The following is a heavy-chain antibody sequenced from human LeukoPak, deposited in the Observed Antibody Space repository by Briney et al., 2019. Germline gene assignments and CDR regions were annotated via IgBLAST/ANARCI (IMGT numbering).Heavy chain of an antibody. V-gene: IGHV3-9*03. Sequence: PGRSLRLSCAASGFTFDDYAMHWVRHAPGKGLEWVSGISWNSGSIGYADSVKGRFTISRDNAKNSLYLQMNSLRAEDMALYYCAKGGYCSSTSCYYDYWGQGTLVTVSS. D-gene: IGHD2-2*01. J-gene: IGHJ4*02. CDR3: AKGGYCSSTSCYYDY. CDR1: GFTFDDYA. CDR2: ISWNSGSI.